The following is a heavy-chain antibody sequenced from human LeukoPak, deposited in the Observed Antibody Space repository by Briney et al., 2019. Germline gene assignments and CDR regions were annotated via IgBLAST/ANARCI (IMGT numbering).Heavy chain of an antibody. CDR2: IIPIFGTA. J-gene: IGHJ4*02. CDR1: GGTFSSYA. Sequence: SVKVSCKASGGTFSSYAISWARQAPGQGLEWMGRIIPIFGTANYAQKFQGRVTITTDESTSTAYMELSSLRSEDTAVYYCARDGEAGGYFDYWGQGTLVTVSS. V-gene: IGHV1-69*05. D-gene: IGHD2-8*02. CDR3: ARDGEAGGYFDY.